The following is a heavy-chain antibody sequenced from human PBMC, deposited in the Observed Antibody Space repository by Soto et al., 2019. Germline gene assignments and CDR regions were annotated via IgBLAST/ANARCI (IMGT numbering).Heavy chain of an antibody. CDR3: ARGSSIAGLYYGMDV. D-gene: IGHD6-6*01. CDR1: GCSISSGGYY. V-gene: IGHV4-31*03. Sequence: PSETLSLTCTVSGCSISSGGYYWTWIRQHPGKGLEWIRYNYYSGITYYNPSLKSRVTISLDTSKNQFSLKLSSVTAADTAVYYCARGSSIAGLYYGMDVWGQGTTVTVSS. J-gene: IGHJ6*02. CDR2: NYYSGIT.